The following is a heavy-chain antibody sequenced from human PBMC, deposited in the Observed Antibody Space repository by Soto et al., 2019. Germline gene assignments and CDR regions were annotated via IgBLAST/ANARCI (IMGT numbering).Heavy chain of an antibody. V-gene: IGHV1-69*12. J-gene: IGHJ4*02. D-gene: IGHD2-15*01. CDR2: IIPIFGTA. CDR3: AARRYCSGGSCYPFDY. Sequence: QVQLVQSGAEVKKPGSSVKVSCKASGGTFSSYAISWVRQAPGQGLEWMGGIIPIFGTANYAQKFQGRVTITADESTSTAYMELSSLRSQDTAVYDCAARRYCSGGSCYPFDYWGQGTLVTVSS. CDR1: GGTFSSYA.